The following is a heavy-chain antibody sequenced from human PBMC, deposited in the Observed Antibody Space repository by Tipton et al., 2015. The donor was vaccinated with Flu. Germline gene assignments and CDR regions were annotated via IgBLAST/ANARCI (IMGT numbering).Heavy chain of an antibody. J-gene: IGHJ3*01. V-gene: IGHV1-46*01. Sequence: QSGAEVKKPGASVKVSCKASGYTFTSYNIHCARQAPGQGLEWMGIIYPAGGGVSYAQKFQGRVIMTRDKSTATIYMELSSLRSEDTAMYYCARDKGGGTYTFDVWGQGTMVIVSS. D-gene: IGHD1/OR15-1a*01. CDR1: GYTFTSYN. CDR2: IYPAGGGV. CDR3: ARDKGGGTYTFDV.